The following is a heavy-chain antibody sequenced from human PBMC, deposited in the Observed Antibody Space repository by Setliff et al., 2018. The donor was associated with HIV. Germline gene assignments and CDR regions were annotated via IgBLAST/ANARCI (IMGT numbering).Heavy chain of an antibody. J-gene: IGHJ3*02. CDR3: ARHMGRAYYDYAGGSYRRGDAFDI. D-gene: IGHD3-16*02. CDR1: GRSISSYY. Sequence: PSETLSLTCTVSGRSISSYYWSWIRQPPGKGLEWIGYIYYSGSPNYNPSLKSRVTISVDTSKNQFSLKLSSVTAADTAVYYCARHMGRAYYDYAGGSYRRGDAFDIWG. V-gene: IGHV4-59*08. CDR2: IYYSGSP.